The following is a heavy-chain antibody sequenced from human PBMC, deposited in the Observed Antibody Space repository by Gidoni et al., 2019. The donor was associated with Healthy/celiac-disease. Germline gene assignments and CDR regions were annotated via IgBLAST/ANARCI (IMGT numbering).Heavy chain of an antibody. J-gene: IGHJ6*02. V-gene: IGHV4-31*03. Sequence: QVQLQESGPGLVKPSQTLSLTCTVSGGSISSGGYYWSWIRQHPGKGLEWIGYIYYRGSTYYNPSLKSRVTISVDTSKNQFSLKLSSVTAADTAVYYCASNAFRRIQLWFGGMDVWGQGTTVTVSS. CDR1: GGSISSGGYY. D-gene: IGHD5-18*01. CDR3: ASNAFRRIQLWFGGMDV. CDR2: IYYRGST.